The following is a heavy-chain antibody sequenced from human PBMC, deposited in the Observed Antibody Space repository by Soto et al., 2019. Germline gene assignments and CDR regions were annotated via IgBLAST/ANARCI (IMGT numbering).Heavy chain of an antibody. J-gene: IGHJ5*02. D-gene: IGHD6-19*01. V-gene: IGHV1-3*01. CDR2: INAGNGNT. CDR1: GYTFTSYA. Sequence: GASVKVSCKASGYTFTSYAMHWVRQAPGQRLEWMGWINAGNGNTKYSQKFQGRVTITRDTSASTAYMELSSPRSEDTAVYYCARDGSRPLVYRSWFDPWGQGTLVTVSS. CDR3: ARDGSRPLVYRSWFDP.